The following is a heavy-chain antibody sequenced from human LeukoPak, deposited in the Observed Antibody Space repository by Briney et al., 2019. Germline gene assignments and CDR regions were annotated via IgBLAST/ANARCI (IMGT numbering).Heavy chain of an antibody. D-gene: IGHD3-3*01. Sequence: SETLSLTCAVYGGSFSGYYWSWIRQPPGKGLEWIGEINHSGSTNYNPSLKSRVTISVDTSKNQFSLKLSSVTAADTAIYYCARGLASGYPPIPFDYWGQGTLVTVSS. CDR1: GGSFSGYY. V-gene: IGHV4-34*01. J-gene: IGHJ4*02. CDR3: ARGLASGYPPIPFDY. CDR2: INHSGST.